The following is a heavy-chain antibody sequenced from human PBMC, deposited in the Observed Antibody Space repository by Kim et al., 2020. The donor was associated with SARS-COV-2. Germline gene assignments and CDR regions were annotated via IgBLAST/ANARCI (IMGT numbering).Heavy chain of an antibody. CDR1: GFTFSSYA. J-gene: IGHJ3*02. D-gene: IGHD3-22*01. CDR2: ISGSGGST. V-gene: IGHV3-23*01. CDR3: AKYYYVSSGYYCDAFDI. Sequence: GGSLRLSCAASGFTFSSYAMSWVRQAPGKGLEWVSAISGSGGSTYYADSVKGRFTISRDNSKNTLYPQMNSLRAEDTAVYYCAKYYYVSSGYYCDAFDIWGQGTMVTVSS.